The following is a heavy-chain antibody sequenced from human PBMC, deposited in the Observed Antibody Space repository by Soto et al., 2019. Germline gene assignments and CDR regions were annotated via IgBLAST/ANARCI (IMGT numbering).Heavy chain of an antibody. CDR2: ISYDGSNK. CDR1: GFTFSSYA. CDR3: ARASLARKSTYYSYGMDV. D-gene: IGHD6-6*01. V-gene: IGHV3-30-3*01. Sequence: QVQLVESGGGVVQPGRSLRLSCAASGFTFSSYAMHWVRQAPGKGLEWVAVISYDGSNKYYADSVKGRFTISRDNSKNTLYLQMNSMGAEDKAVYYCARASLARKSTYYSYGMDVWGQGTTVTVSS. J-gene: IGHJ6*02.